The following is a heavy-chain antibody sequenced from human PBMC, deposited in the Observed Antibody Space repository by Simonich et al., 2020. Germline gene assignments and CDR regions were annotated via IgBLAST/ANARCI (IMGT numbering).Heavy chain of an antibody. CDR2: MNPNRVNT. D-gene: IGHD2-2*01. Sequence: QVQLVQSGAEVKKPGASVKVSCKASGYTFTSYDINWVRQATGQWLGWMGRMNPNRVNTGYAKKFQGRVTITRNTSISTAYMELSSLRSEDTAVYYCARARYCSSTSCYNWFDPWGQGTLVTVSS. CDR3: ARARYCSSTSCYNWFDP. V-gene: IGHV1-8*03. J-gene: IGHJ5*02. CDR1: GYTFTSYD.